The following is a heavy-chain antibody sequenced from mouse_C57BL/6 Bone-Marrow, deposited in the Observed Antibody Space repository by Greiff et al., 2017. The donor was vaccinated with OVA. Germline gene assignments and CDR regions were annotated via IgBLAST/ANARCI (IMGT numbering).Heavy chain of an antibody. Sequence: VQLQQSGAELMKPGASVTLSCKATGYTFTGYWIEWVQQRPGQGLEWIGEILTGSGSTNYYEKFKGKATFTADTASNTAYMQLCSLTTEDSAIYNCASSSWEGSYWGQGTTLTVSS. CDR1: GYTFTGYW. V-gene: IGHV1-9*01. J-gene: IGHJ2*01. CDR2: ILTGSGST. D-gene: IGHD4-1*01. CDR3: ASSSWEGSY.